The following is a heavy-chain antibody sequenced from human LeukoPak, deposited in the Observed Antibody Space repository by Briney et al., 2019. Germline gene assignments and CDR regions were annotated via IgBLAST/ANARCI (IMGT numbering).Heavy chain of an antibody. J-gene: IGHJ4*02. CDR2: IYYSGST. Sequence: KPSETLSLTCTVSGGSISSYYWSWIRQPPGKGLEWIGYIYYSGSTNYNPSLKSRVTISVDTSKNQFSLKLSSVTAADTAVYYCARLVATRKFDYWGQGTLVTVSS. D-gene: IGHD5-12*01. V-gene: IGHV4-59*08. CDR1: GGSISSYY. CDR3: ARLVATRKFDY.